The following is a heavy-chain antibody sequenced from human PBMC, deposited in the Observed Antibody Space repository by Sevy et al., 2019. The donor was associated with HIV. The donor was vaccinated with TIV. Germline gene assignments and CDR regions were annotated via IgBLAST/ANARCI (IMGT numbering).Heavy chain of an antibody. CDR1: GFTFSNAW. CDR2: IKGKIYDGTI. J-gene: IGHJ4*02. CDR3: TTASWSQEDYYNY. V-gene: IGHV3-15*01. Sequence: GGSLRLSCAASGFTFSNAWMSWVRQAPGKGLEWVGRIKGKIYDGTIDYAAPVKGRFSISRDDSKNTQYLQMNSLKTEDTAVYYCTTASWSQEDYYNYWGQGTLVTVSS. D-gene: IGHD6-13*01.